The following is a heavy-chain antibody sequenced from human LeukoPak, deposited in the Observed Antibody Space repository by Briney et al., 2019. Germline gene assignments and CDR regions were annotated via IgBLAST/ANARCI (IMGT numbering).Heavy chain of an antibody. J-gene: IGHJ5*02. Sequence: GGSLRLSCAASGFTVSNNYMSWVRQAPGKGLEWVSHIYSRGSTYYADSVKGRFTISRDNAKNSLYLQMNSLRAEDTAVYYCARDPSIVVVPATIGWFDPWGQGTLVTVSS. CDR3: ARDPSIVVVPATIGWFDP. CDR2: IYSRGST. D-gene: IGHD2-2*02. CDR1: GFTVSNNY. V-gene: IGHV3-53*01.